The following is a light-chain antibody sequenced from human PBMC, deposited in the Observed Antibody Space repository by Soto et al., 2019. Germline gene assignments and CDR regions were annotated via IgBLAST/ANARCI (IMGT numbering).Light chain of an antibody. CDR1: QSISSW. CDR2: KAS. V-gene: IGKV1-5*03. Sequence: DIQMTQSPSTLSASVGDRVTITCRASQSISSWLAWYQQKPGRAPKLLIYKASSLESGVPSRFSGSGSGTEFTLTINSLQAEDSAVYYCQQYYNWPRTFGQGTRLEIK. CDR3: QQYYNWPRT. J-gene: IGKJ5*01.